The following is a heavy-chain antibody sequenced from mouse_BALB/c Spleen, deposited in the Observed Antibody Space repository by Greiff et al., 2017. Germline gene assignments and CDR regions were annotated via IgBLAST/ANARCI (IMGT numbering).Heavy chain of an antibody. D-gene: IGHD1-2*01. CDR2: ISSGGSYT. V-gene: IGHV5-6*02. CDR1: GFTFSSYG. J-gene: IGHJ3*01. CDR3: ARQGTTAEFAY. Sequence: DVMLVESGGDLVKPGGSLKLSCAASGFTFSSYGMSWVRQTPDKRLEWVATISSGGSYTYYPDSVKGRFTISRDNAKNTLYLQMSSLKSEDTAMYYCARQGTTAEFAYWGQGTLVTVSA.